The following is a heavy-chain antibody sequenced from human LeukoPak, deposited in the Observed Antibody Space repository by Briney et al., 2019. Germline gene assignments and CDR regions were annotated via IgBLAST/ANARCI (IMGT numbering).Heavy chain of an antibody. CDR3: ASVLGSSWYWY. Sequence: ASVKVSCKASGYTFTSYYMHWVRQAPGQGLEWMGIINPSGGSTSYAQKFQGRVTMTRDSSTSTVYMELSSLRSEDTAVYYCASVLGSSWYWYWGQGTLVTVSS. CDR1: GYTFTSYY. D-gene: IGHD6-13*01. CDR2: INPSGGST. V-gene: IGHV1-46*01. J-gene: IGHJ4*02.